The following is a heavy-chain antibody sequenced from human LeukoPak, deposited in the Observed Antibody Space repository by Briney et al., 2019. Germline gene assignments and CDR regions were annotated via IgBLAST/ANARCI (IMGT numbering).Heavy chain of an antibody. D-gene: IGHD3-9*01. CDR3: ARSPVLRYFDWLFHFDY. Sequence: GRSLRLSCAASGFTFSSYAMHWVRQAPGKGLEWVAVISYDGSNKYYADSVKGRFTISRDNSKNTLYLQMNSLRAEDTAVYYCARSPVLRYFDWLFHFDYWGQGTLVTVSS. CDR1: GFTFSSYA. CDR2: ISYDGSNK. V-gene: IGHV3-30*01. J-gene: IGHJ4*02.